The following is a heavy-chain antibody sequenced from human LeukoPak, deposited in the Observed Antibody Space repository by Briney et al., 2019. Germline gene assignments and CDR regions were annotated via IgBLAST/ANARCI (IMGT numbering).Heavy chain of an antibody. CDR2: IYYSGST. J-gene: IGHJ4*02. CDR3: ASPRLSSGWTIDY. CDR1: GGSISSSSHY. D-gene: IGHD6-19*01. V-gene: IGHV4-39*01. Sequence: SETLSLTCTVSGGSISSSSHYWGWIRQPPGKGLEWIGSIYYSGSTYYNPSLKSRVTISVDTSKNQFSLKLSSVTAADTAVYYCASPRLSSGWTIDYWGQGTLVTVSS.